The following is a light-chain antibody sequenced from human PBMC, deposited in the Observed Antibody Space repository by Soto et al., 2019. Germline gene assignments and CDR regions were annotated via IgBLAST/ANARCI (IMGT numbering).Light chain of an antibody. CDR1: QSVSNNY. V-gene: IGKV3-20*01. CDR3: QQYGSSGT. J-gene: IGKJ1*01. Sequence: EIVLTQSPGTLSLSPGEGGTLSCRASQSVSNNYLAWYQQKPGQAPRLLIYGASNRATGIPDRFSGSGSGTDFTLTISRLEPEDFAVYYCQQYGSSGTFGQGTKVDIK. CDR2: GAS.